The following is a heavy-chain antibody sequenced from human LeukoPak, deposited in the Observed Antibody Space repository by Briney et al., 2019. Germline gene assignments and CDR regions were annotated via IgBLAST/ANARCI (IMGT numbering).Heavy chain of an antibody. D-gene: IGHD3-10*01. CDR2: ISSSSSYI. CDR1: GFTFSSYS. Sequence: PGGSLRLSCAASGFTFSSYSMNWVRQAPGKGLEWVSSISSSSSYIYYADSVKGRFTISRDNAKSSLYLQMNSLRAEDTAVYYCARGTLWFGEFLDYWGQGTLVTVSS. CDR3: ARGTLWFGEFLDY. J-gene: IGHJ4*02. V-gene: IGHV3-21*01.